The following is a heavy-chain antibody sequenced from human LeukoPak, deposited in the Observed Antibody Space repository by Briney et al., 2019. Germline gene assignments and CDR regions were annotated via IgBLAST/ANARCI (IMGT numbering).Heavy chain of an antibody. CDR1: GYTFTSYG. Sequence: GASVKVSCKASGYTFTSYGIRWVRQAPGQGLEWMGWISAYNGNTNYAQKLQGRVTMTRNTSISTAYMELSSLRSEDTAVYYCAIKLSSGGFWGQGTLVTVSS. D-gene: IGHD1-26*01. V-gene: IGHV1-18*01. CDR2: ISAYNGNT. J-gene: IGHJ4*02. CDR3: AIKLSSGGF.